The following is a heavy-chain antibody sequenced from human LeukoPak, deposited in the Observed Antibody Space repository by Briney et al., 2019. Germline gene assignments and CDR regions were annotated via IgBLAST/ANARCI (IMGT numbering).Heavy chain of an antibody. CDR3: ARDSGQRSHYYYYYYMDV. J-gene: IGHJ6*03. D-gene: IGHD5-12*01. CDR2: INPNSGRT. CDR1: GYTFTGYY. Sequence: ASVKVSCEASGYTFTGYYMHWVRQAPGQGLEWMGWINPNSGRTNYAQKFQGRVTMTGDTSISTAYMELTRLTSDDTAVYYCARDSGQRSHYYYYYYMDVWGKGTTVTVSS. V-gene: IGHV1-2*02.